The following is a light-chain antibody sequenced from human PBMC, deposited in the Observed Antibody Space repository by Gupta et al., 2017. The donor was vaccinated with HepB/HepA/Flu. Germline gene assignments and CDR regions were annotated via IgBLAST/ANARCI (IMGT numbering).Light chain of an antibody. Sequence: QSALTQPASVSGSPGQSITISCTGTSSDVGGYNSVAWYQQYSGKAPKLLIYDVNVRPSGISTRFSGSTSCNSDSPTLSGLQTEDEAEEVYYYFTSTGTTSVVFGGGTKLTVL. CDR3: YYFTSTGTTSVV. V-gene: IGLV2-14*03. J-gene: IGLJ2*01. CDR2: DVN. CDR1: SSDVGGYNS.